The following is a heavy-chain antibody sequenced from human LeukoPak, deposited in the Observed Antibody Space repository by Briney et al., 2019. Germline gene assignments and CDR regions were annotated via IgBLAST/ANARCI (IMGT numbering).Heavy chain of an antibody. D-gene: IGHD3-16*02. Sequence: GASVNVSCKVSGYTLTELSMHWVRQAPGEGLEWMGGFDPEDGETIYAQKFQGRVTMTEDTSTDTAYMELSSLRSEDTAVYYCATRYPDRASEYYYYYYGMDVWGQGTTLSVS. V-gene: IGHV1-24*01. CDR3: ATRYPDRASEYYYYYYGMDV. CDR1: GYTLTELS. J-gene: IGHJ6*02. CDR2: FDPEDGET.